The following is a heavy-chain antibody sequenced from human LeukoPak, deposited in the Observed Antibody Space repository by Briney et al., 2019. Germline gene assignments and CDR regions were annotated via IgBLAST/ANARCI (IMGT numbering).Heavy chain of an antibody. V-gene: IGHV1-2*02. CDR3: ARSEVESATRCNACAAYFQH. CDR2: INPNSGGT. J-gene: IGHJ1*01. D-gene: IGHD2-2*01. Sequence: ASVKVSCKASGYAFTDYYMHWVRQAPGQGLEWMGWINPNSGGTNYAQRFQGRVTMTRDTSITTAYMELSRLTSDDTAVYYCARSEVESATRCNACAAYFQHWGQATLVTVSS. CDR1: GYAFTDYY.